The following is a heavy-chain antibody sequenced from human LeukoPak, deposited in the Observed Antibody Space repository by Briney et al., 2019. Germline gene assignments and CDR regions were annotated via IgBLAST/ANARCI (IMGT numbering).Heavy chain of an antibody. J-gene: IGHJ4*02. CDR2: IYSGGST. Sequence: GGSLRLSCAASGFTFSSYSMNWVRQAPGKGLEWVSVIYSGGSTYYADSVKGRFTISRDNSTNTLYLQMNSLRAEDTAVYYCARFVYRGYFDYWGQGTLVTVSS. D-gene: IGHD2-2*02. V-gene: IGHV3-66*01. CDR3: ARFVYRGYFDY. CDR1: GFTFSSYS.